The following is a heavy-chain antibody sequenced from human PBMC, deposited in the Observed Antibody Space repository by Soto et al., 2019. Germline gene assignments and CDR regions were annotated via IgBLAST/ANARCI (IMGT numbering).Heavy chain of an antibody. D-gene: IGHD3-22*01. Sequence: PSETLSLTCTVSGGSISSSSYYWGWIRQPPGKGLEWIGSIYYSGSTYYNPSLKSRVTISVDTSKNQFSLKLSSVTAADTAVYYCARHGDDYYDSSGYYSPFDYWGQGTLVTVSS. CDR1: GGSISSSSYY. CDR2: IYYSGST. J-gene: IGHJ4*02. V-gene: IGHV4-39*01. CDR3: ARHGDDYYDSSGYYSPFDY.